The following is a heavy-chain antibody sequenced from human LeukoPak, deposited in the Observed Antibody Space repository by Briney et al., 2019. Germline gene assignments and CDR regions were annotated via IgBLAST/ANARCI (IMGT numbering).Heavy chain of an antibody. J-gene: IGHJ5*02. V-gene: IGHV4-31*03. Sequence: SETLSLTCTVSGGSISSGGYYWSWIRQHPGKGLEWIGYIYYSGSTYYNPSLKSRVTISVDRSKNQFSLKLSSVTAADTAVYYCARVIPYYYDSSGYRPYNWFDPWGQGTLVTVSS. CDR2: IYYSGST. CDR3: ARVIPYYYDSSGYRPYNWFDP. D-gene: IGHD3-22*01. CDR1: GGSISSGGYY.